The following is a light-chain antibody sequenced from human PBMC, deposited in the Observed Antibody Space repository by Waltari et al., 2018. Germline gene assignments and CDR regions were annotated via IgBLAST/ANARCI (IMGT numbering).Light chain of an antibody. Sequence: IVFTQSPVPLSLSPWDRATLSCRARQRVGTSLAWYQQRPGQPPRLLIFDASKRAPGIPARFSGSGSETDFTLTISNLEPEDFAVYYCQQRSTWWTFGQGTKVQIK. V-gene: IGKV3-11*01. CDR1: QRVGTS. CDR3: QQRSTWWT. CDR2: DAS. J-gene: IGKJ1*01.